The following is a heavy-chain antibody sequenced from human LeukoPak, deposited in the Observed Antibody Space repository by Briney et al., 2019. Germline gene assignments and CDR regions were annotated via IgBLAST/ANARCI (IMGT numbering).Heavy chain of an antibody. V-gene: IGHV3-7*01. J-gene: IGHJ4*02. CDR1: GFTFSSYW. CDR2: IKEDGSET. CDR3: AKTGTSSSFDY. D-gene: IGHD6-13*01. Sequence: GGSLRLSCVASGFTFSSYWLTWVRQSPGKGLEWVANIKEDGSETYYADSVKGRFTISRDNSKNTLYLQMNSLRAEDTAVYYCAKTGTSSSFDYWGQGTLVTVSS.